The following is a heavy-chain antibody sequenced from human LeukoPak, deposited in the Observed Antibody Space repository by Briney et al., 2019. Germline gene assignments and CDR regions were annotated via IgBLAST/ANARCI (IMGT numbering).Heavy chain of an antibody. J-gene: IGHJ1*01. Sequence: SETLSLTCAVYGGSSSGYYWSWVRQPAGKGLEWIGRIHTNDGTNFNPSLKSRVTMSLDTSKNQFSLKLTSVTAADTAVYYCARGAATYDFQYWGQGTLVAVSS. V-gene: IGHV4-59*10. CDR1: GGSSSGYY. CDR2: IHTNDGT. CDR3: ARGAATYDFQY. D-gene: IGHD6-25*01.